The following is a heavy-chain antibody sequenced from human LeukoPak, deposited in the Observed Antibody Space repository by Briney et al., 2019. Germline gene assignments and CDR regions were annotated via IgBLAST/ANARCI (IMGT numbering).Heavy chain of an antibody. V-gene: IGHV1-69*13. CDR1: GGTFSSYA. CDR3: ARDAPLFTSYHGMDV. D-gene: IGHD3-3*01. Sequence: SVKVSCKASGGTFSSYAISWVRQAPGQGLEWMGGIIPIFGTANYAQKFQGRVTITADESTSTAYMELSSLRSEDTAVYYCARDAPLFTSYHGMDVWGQGTTVTVSS. J-gene: IGHJ6*02. CDR2: IIPIFGTA.